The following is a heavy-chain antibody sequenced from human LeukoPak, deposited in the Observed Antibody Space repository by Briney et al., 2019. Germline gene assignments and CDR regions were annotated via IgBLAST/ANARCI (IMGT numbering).Heavy chain of an antibody. Sequence: SETLSLTCVVSSYSISRGSYWGWIRQPPGKGLEWVAIIYHGGTTYYNPSLKSRVTILVDTSENQFSLRLTCVTAADTAVYYCAREGRAISMLRGRNAFDIWGQGTMVTVSS. CDR3: AREGRAISMLRGRNAFDI. CDR1: SYSISRGSY. J-gene: IGHJ3*02. D-gene: IGHD3-10*01. CDR2: IYHGGTT. V-gene: IGHV4-38-2*02.